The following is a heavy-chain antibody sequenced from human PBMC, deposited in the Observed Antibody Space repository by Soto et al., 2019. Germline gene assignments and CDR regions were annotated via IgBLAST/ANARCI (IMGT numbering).Heavy chain of an antibody. CDR1: GFTFNSHG. D-gene: IGHD2-2*01. V-gene: IGHV3-30*03. J-gene: IGHJ6*02. CDR2: ISYEGSNN. Sequence: QVQLVEAGGGVVQPGRSLRLSCGASGFTFNSHGMHWVRQAPGKGLEWVAVISYEGSNNFYAESVKGRFTISRDNSKNTLYLQMNSLRREDTAVYYCARGAEYQLLSRDYFYGMDVWGQGTTFTVSS. CDR3: ARGAEYQLLSRDYFYGMDV.